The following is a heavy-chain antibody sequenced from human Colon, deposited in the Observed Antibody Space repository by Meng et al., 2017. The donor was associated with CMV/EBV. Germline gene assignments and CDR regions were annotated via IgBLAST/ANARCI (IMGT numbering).Heavy chain of an antibody. D-gene: IGHD4-17*01. J-gene: IGHJ4*02. CDR2: IYYSGYT. Sequence: QLHLQGAGPGLVKPSETLSLTCTVSGGSISSSTYYWGWIRQTPGKGLEWIGNIYYSGYTYYNPSLKSRLTISVDTSKNQFSLKLTSVTAADTAVYYCATDYGDYYFDRWGQGTLVTVSS. V-gene: IGHV4-39*07. CDR1: GGSISSSTYY. CDR3: ATDYGDYYFDR.